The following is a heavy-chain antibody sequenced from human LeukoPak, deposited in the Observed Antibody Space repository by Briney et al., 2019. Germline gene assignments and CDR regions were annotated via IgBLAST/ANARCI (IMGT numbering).Heavy chain of an antibody. V-gene: IGHV3-53*01. D-gene: IGHD5-12*01. CDR2: IYSGGST. Sequence: PGGSLRLSCAASGFTVSSNYMSWVRQAPGKGLEWVSVIYSGGSTYYADSVKGRFTISRDNSKNTLYLQMNSLRAEDTAVYYCARAGSGYDYAFDIWGQGTMVTVSS. CDR1: GFTVSSNY. CDR3: ARAGSGYDYAFDI. J-gene: IGHJ3*02.